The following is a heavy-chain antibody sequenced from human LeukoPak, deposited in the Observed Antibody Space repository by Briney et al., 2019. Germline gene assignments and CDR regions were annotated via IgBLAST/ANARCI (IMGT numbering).Heavy chain of an antibody. J-gene: IGHJ3*02. CDR2: IYYSGST. CDR3: ARVRGYYDSSGYYEAFDI. CDR1: GGSISSYF. V-gene: IGHV4-59*01. D-gene: IGHD3-22*01. Sequence: PSETLSLTCTVSGGSISSYFWSWIRQPPGKGLEWIGYIYYSGSTKYNPSLKSRVTISVDTSKNQFSLKLSSVTAADTAVYYCARVRGYYDSSGYYEAFDIWGQGTMVTVSS.